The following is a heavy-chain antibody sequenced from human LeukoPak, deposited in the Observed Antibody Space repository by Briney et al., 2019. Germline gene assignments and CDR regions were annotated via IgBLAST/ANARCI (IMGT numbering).Heavy chain of an antibody. CDR2: ISSSGSTI. J-gene: IGHJ4*02. CDR3: ARDPVAAIGY. CDR1: GFTVSSNY. Sequence: GSLRLSCAASGFTVSSNYMSWVRQAPGKGLEWVSYISSSGSTIYYADSVKGRFTISRDNAKNSLYLQMNSLRAEDTAVYYCARDPVAAIGYWGQGTLVTVSS. V-gene: IGHV3-48*04. D-gene: IGHD2-15*01.